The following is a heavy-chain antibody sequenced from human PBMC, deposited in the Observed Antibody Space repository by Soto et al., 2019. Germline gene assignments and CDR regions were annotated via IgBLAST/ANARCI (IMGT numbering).Heavy chain of an antibody. Sequence: QVQLVQSGAEVKKPGASVKVSCKASGYTFTSYGISWVRQAPGQGLEWMGWISAYNGNTNYAQKLQGRVNMTTDTSTSPAYMELRSLRSDDTAVYYCARGAMFYYDSSGYSKFDYWGQGTLVTVSS. CDR3: ARGAMFYYDSSGYSKFDY. CDR2: ISAYNGNT. CDR1: GYTFTSYG. J-gene: IGHJ4*02. V-gene: IGHV1-18*01. D-gene: IGHD3-22*01.